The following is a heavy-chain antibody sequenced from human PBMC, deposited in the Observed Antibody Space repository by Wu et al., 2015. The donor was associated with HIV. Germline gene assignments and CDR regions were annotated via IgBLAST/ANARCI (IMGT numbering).Heavy chain of an antibody. CDR1: GYTFTSYG. V-gene: IGHV1-18*01. Sequence: QVQLAQSGGEVKKPGASVKVSCKASGYTFTSYGISWVRQAPGQGLEWMGWISAYNGNTNYAQKLQGRVTMTTDTSTSTAYMELSRLRSDGTAVYYCARTIAVAGDDYWGQGTLVTVSS. D-gene: IGHD6-19*01. CDR2: ISAYNGNT. CDR3: ARTIAVAGDDY. J-gene: IGHJ4*02.